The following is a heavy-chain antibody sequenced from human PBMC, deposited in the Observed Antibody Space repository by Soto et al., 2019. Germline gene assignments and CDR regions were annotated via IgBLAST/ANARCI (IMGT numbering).Heavy chain of an antibody. CDR1: GGSISSYY. Sequence: PSETLSLTCTVSGGSISSYYWSWIRQPAGKGLEWIGRIYTSGSTNYNPSLKSRVTMSVDTSKNQFSLKLSSVTAADTAVYYCARGPPVRYCGGDCLYFQHWGQGTLVTVSS. J-gene: IGHJ1*01. CDR2: IYTSGST. V-gene: IGHV4-4*07. D-gene: IGHD2-21*02. CDR3: ARGPPVRYCGGDCLYFQH.